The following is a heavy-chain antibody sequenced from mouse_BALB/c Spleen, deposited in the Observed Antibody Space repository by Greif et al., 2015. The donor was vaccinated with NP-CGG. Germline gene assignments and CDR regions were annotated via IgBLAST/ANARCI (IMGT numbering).Heavy chain of an antibody. D-gene: IGHD6-1*01. CDR3: ARKDSRGYAMDY. V-gene: IGHV1-69*02. CDR2: IDPSDSYT. J-gene: IGHJ4*01. Sequence: QVQLQQSGAELVKPGASVKLSCKASGYTFTSYWMHWVKQRPGQGLEWIGEIDPSDSYTNYNQKFKGKATLTVDKSSSTAYRQLRSLASEGCAVYYCARKDSRGYAMDYWGQGSSVTVSS. CDR1: GYTFTSYW.